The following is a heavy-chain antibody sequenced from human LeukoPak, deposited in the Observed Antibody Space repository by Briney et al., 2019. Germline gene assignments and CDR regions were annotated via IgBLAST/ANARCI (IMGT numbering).Heavy chain of an antibody. CDR3: AKDREYYDSSGYYSALVY. J-gene: IGHJ4*02. CDR1: GFTFSNYA. V-gene: IGHV3-23*01. D-gene: IGHD3-22*01. CDR2: ISGSGGST. Sequence: GGSLRLSCAASGFTFSNYAMSWVRQAPGKGLEWVSDISGSGGSTYYADSVKGRFTISRDNSKNTLYLQMNSLRAEDTAVYYCAKDREYYDSSGYYSALVYWGQGTLVTVSS.